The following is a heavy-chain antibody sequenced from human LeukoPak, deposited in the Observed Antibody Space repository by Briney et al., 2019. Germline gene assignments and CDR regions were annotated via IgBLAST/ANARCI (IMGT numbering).Heavy chain of an antibody. CDR1: GYTFTHHG. D-gene: IGHD6-19*01. J-gene: IGHJ4*02. CDR3: ARDPTNTSGRYAYFAP. CDR2: ISCYNGDT. Sequence: ASVKVSCKASGYTFTHHGISWVRQAPGQGLEWMAWISCYNGDTHYAQKFQVRVTLTIDTSTTTAFMELRSLRSDETAVYYCARDPTNTSGRYAYFAPWGQGTLVTVSS. V-gene: IGHV1-18*01.